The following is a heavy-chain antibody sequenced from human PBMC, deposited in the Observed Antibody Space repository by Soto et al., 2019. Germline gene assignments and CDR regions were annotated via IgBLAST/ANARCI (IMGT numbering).Heavy chain of an antibody. Sequence: SVKVSFKASGGTFSSYTISWVRQAPGQGLEWMGRIIPILGIANYAQKFQGRVTITADKSTSTAYMELSSLRSEDTAVYYCARGLSSSSGTFDYWGQGTLVTVSS. CDR2: IIPILGIA. V-gene: IGHV1-69*02. D-gene: IGHD6-6*01. CDR3: ARGLSSSSGTFDY. J-gene: IGHJ4*02. CDR1: GGTFSSYT.